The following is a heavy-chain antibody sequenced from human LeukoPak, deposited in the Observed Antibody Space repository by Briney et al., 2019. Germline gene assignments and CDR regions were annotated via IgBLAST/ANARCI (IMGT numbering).Heavy chain of an antibody. J-gene: IGHJ4*02. V-gene: IGHV4-59*01. D-gene: IGHD6-19*01. CDR1: DDSISNYY. CDR3: ARAEKGVAGFFDY. Sequence: KPSETLSLTCTVSDDSISNYYWSWIRQPPGKGLEWIGYIFYSGSTNYNPSLKGRLTISVDTSKRQFSLKLSSVTAADTAIYYCARAEKGVAGFFDYWGQGTLVTVSS. CDR2: IFYSGST.